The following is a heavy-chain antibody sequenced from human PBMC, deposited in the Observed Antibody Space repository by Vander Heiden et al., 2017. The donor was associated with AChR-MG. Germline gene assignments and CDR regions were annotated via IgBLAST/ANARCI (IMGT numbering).Heavy chain of an antibody. D-gene: IGHD3-22*01. CDR2: IFYSGST. CDR1: GCSISSSNYY. Sequence: QLQLQESGPGLVKPSETLSLTCTVSGCSISSSNYYWGWSRQPPGKGLEWIGNIFYSGSTYYNPSLKSRVTISVDTSKNHFSLRLSSVTAADTAVYYCARLRGGYYYEFHYWCEGTLVTVSS. V-gene: IGHV4-39*02. J-gene: IGHJ4*02. CDR3: ARLRGGYYYEFHY.